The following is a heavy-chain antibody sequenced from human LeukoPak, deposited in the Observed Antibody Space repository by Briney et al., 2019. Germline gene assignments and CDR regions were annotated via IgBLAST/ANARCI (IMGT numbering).Heavy chain of an antibody. CDR3: ARGRNGYNFIDY. CDR1: GGSISSYH. Sequence: SETLSLTCTVSGGSISSYHWSWIREPPGKGLEWIGYIYYSGSTNYNPSLKSRVTISVDTSKSQFSLNLTSVTAADTAVYYCARGRNGYNFIDYWGQGTLVTVSS. CDR2: IYYSGST. V-gene: IGHV4-59*12. J-gene: IGHJ4*02. D-gene: IGHD5-24*01.